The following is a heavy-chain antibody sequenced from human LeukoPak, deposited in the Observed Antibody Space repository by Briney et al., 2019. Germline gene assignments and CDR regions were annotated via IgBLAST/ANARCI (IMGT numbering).Heavy chain of an antibody. Sequence: NSSETLSLTCSVSGGSIINDYWNWIRQPPGKGLEWIGYIYYTGNMLYSPPLKSRVTISVDTSKNQFSLKLKSVTAADTAVYYCARGGDRSSWSIDYWGQGTLVTVSS. J-gene: IGHJ4*02. CDR1: GGSIINDY. CDR2: IYYTGNM. CDR3: ARGGDRSSWSIDY. V-gene: IGHV4-59*12. D-gene: IGHD6-13*01.